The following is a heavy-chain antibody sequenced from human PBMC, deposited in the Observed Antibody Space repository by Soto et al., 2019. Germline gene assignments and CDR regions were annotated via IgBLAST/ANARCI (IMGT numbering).Heavy chain of an antibody. CDR1: GFTFSSYD. J-gene: IGHJ5*02. Sequence: GGSLRLSCAASGFTFSSYDMHWVRQATGKGLEWVSAIGTAGDTYYPGSVKGRFTISRENAKNSLYLQMNSLRAGDTAVYYCARDLGSNWFDPWGQGTLVTVSS. V-gene: IGHV3-13*01. CDR2: IGTAGDT. CDR3: ARDLGSNWFDP. D-gene: IGHD6-25*01.